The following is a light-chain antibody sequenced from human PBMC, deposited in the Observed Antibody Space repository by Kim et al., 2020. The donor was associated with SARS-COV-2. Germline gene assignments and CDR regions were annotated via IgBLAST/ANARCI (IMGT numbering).Light chain of an antibody. Sequence: EIVLTQSPGTLSLSPGERATLSCRASQSVSSNYLTWYQQKPGQAPRLLIYGASTRATGIPDKFAGSGSGTDFTLTISRLEPEDFAVYYCQQYGSLQFNFGPGIKVDIK. J-gene: IGKJ3*01. CDR3: QQYGSLQFN. CDR1: QSVSSNY. CDR2: GAS. V-gene: IGKV3-20*01.